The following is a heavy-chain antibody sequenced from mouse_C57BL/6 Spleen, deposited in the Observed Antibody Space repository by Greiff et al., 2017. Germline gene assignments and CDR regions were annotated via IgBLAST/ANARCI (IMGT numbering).Heavy chain of an antibody. CDR3: ARGRLYYYGSHSMDY. CDR1: GYTFTSYW. J-gene: IGHJ4*01. CDR2: IYPSDSET. D-gene: IGHD1-1*01. Sequence: QVQLQQPGAELVRPGSSVKLSCKASGYTFTSYWMDWVKQRPGQGLEWIGNIYPSDSETHYNQKFKDKATLTVDKSSSTAYMQLSRLTSEDSAVXYCARGRLYYYGSHSMDYWGQGTSVTVSS. V-gene: IGHV1-61*01.